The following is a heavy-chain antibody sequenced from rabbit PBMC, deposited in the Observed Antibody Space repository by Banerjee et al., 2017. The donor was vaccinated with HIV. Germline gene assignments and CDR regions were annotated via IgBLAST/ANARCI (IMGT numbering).Heavy chain of an antibody. J-gene: IGHJ3*01. V-gene: IGHV1S40*01. CDR1: GFTISSSYY. CDR3: ARDPLGYSDYGYAL. Sequence: QSLEESGGGLVQPEGSLALTCKASGFTISSSYYMCWVRQAPGKGLEWIACIAAGSSGSTYYASWAKGRFTITRSTSLNTVTLQLNSLTAADTATYFCARDPLGYSDYGYALWGQGTLVTVS. CDR2: IAAGSSGST. D-gene: IGHD6-1*01.